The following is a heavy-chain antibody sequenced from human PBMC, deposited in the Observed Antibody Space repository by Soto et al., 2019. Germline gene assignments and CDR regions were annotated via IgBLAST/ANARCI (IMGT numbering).Heavy chain of an antibody. D-gene: IGHD1-26*01. CDR2: IYYSGST. CDR3: ARAKSVGATLDY. J-gene: IGHJ4*02. CDR1: GGSISSYY. V-gene: IGHV4-59*12. Sequence: SETLSLTCTVSGGSISSYYWSWIRQPPGKGLEWIGYIYYSGSTNYNPSLESRVTISVDTSKNQFSLKLSSVTAADTAVYYCARAKSVGATLDYWGQGTLVTVSS.